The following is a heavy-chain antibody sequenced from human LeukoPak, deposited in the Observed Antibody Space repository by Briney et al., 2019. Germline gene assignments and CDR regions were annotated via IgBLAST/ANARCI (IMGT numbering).Heavy chain of an antibody. D-gene: IGHD2-2*01. J-gene: IGHJ4*02. CDR3: ARDDIVVVPAAMGFDY. V-gene: IGHV1-18*04. CDR2: ISAYNGNT. Sequence: GSVKVSCKASGYTFTSYGISWVRQAPGQGLEWMGWISAYNGNTNYAQKLQGRVTMTTDTSTSTAYMELRSLRSDDTAVYYCARDDIVVVPAAMGFDYWGQGTLVTVSS. CDR1: GYTFTSYG.